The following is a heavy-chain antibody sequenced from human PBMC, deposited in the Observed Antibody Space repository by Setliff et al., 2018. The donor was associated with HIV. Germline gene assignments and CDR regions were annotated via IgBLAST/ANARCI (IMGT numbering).Heavy chain of an antibody. CDR1: GGTFSSYA. Sequence: ASVKVSCKASGGTFSSYAISWVRQAPGQGLERMGGIIPILGIANYAQKFQGRVSITADKSSTTSYMELSSLKSEDTAVYYCARNLVVVAPTVDYFGMDVWGQGTTVTSP. J-gene: IGHJ6*02. CDR2: IIPILGIA. V-gene: IGHV1-69*10. CDR3: ARNLVVVAPTVDYFGMDV. D-gene: IGHD2-15*01.